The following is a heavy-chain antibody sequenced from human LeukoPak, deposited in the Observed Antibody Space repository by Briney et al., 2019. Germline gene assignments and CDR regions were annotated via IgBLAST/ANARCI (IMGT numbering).Heavy chain of an antibody. Sequence: PSETLSLTCTVSGASISSNYYWWGWIRQPPGKGLEWIGSIYYSRSTYYNPSLKSRVTVSVDTSKNQFSLKLSSVTAADTAVYYCARFKDYYYYMDVWGKGTTITVSS. V-gene: IGHV4-39*01. CDR3: ARFKDYYYYMDV. CDR2: IYYSRST. J-gene: IGHJ6*03. CDR1: GASISSNYYW.